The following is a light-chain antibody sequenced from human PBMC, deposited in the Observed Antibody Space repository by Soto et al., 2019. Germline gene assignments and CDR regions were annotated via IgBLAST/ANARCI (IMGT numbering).Light chain of an antibody. CDR3: QQRSNWPLLT. Sequence: ETVMTQSPVTLSVSPGERATLSCRASQTVGTNLAWYQHKPGQAPRLLIYGASTRATGIPARFSGSGSETEFTLTITSLQSEDFAVYYCQQRSNWPLLTFGGGTKVDIK. J-gene: IGKJ4*01. CDR2: GAS. V-gene: IGKV3-15*01. CDR1: QTVGTN.